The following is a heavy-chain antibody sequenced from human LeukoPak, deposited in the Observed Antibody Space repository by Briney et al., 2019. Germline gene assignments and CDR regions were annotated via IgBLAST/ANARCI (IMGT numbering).Heavy chain of an antibody. CDR3: AKVLNYGSGSYSSTYGMDV. J-gene: IGHJ6*02. D-gene: IGHD3-10*01. Sequence: SETLSLTCTVSGGSISSGGYYWSWIRQHPGKGLEWIGYIYYSGSTYYNPSLKSRVTISVDTSKNQFSLKLSSVTAADTAVYYCAKVLNYGSGSYSSTYGMDVWGQGTTVTVSS. V-gene: IGHV4-31*03. CDR1: GGSISSGGYY. CDR2: IYYSGST.